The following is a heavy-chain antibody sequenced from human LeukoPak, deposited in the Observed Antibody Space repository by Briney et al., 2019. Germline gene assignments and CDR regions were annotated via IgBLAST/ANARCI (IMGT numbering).Heavy chain of an antibody. CDR1: GFTFSSYG. J-gene: IGHJ3*02. Sequence: PGRSLRLSCAASGFTFSSYGMHWVRQAPGKGLEWVAIIWYDGTTKYYADSVKGRFTLSRDNSKNTMFLQMNSLRAEDTAVYYCAKSRTGHDAFDIWGLGTKVTVSS. CDR2: IWYDGTTK. V-gene: IGHV3-33*06. D-gene: IGHD3/OR15-3a*01. CDR3: AKSRTGHDAFDI.